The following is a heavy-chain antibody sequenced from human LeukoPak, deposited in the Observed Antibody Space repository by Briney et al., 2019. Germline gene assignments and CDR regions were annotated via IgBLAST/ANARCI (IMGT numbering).Heavy chain of an antibody. CDR2: ISGSGGST. Sequence: PGGSLRLSCAASGFTFSSYAMSWVRQAPGKGLEWVSAISGSGGSTYYADSVKGRFTISRDNSKNTLYLQMNGLRAEDTAVYYCAKDSREYYYDSSGRRGPTWFDPWGQGTLVTVSS. CDR1: GFTFSSYA. J-gene: IGHJ5*02. D-gene: IGHD3-22*01. CDR3: AKDSREYYYDSSGRRGPTWFDP. V-gene: IGHV3-23*01.